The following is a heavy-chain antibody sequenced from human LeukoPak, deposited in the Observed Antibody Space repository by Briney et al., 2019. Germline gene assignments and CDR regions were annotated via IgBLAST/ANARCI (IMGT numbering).Heavy chain of an antibody. CDR3: ARGLKIVVVPAAISWFDP. CDR2: TRNKANSYTT. V-gene: IGHV3-72*01. J-gene: IGHJ5*02. Sequence: GGSLRLSCAASGFTFSDHYMDWVRQAPGKGLEWVGRTRNKANSYTTEYAASVKGRFTISRDDSKNSLYLQMNSLKTEDTAVYYCARGLKIVVVPAAISWFDPWGQGTLVTVSS. CDR1: GFTFSDHY. D-gene: IGHD2-2*01.